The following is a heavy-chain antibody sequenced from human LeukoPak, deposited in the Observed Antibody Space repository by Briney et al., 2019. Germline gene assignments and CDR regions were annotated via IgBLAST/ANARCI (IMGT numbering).Heavy chain of an antibody. J-gene: IGHJ4*02. D-gene: IGHD3-9*01. Sequence: LETLSLTCAVYGGSFSGYYWSWIRQPPGKGLEWIGEINHSGSTNYNPSLKSRVTISVDTSKNQFSLKLSSVTAADTAVYYCARERKGIRYFDWSPFDYWGQGTLVTVSS. CDR2: INHSGST. CDR1: GGSFSGYY. CDR3: ARERKGIRYFDWSPFDY. V-gene: IGHV4-34*01.